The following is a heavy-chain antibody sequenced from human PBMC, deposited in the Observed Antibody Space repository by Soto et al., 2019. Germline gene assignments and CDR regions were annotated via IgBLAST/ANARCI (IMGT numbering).Heavy chain of an antibody. CDR1: GGTFSSYT. D-gene: IGHD3-10*01. CDR3: ESHSENYYKDY. Sequence: QVQLVQSGAEVKKPGSSVKVSCKASGGTFSSYTIIWVRQAPGQGLEWMGRIIPILGIANYAQKFQGRVTITADTATSTAYMELSNLKTEDTAVYYCESHSENYYKDYWGQGTLVTVSS. V-gene: IGHV1-69*02. J-gene: IGHJ4*02. CDR2: IIPILGIA.